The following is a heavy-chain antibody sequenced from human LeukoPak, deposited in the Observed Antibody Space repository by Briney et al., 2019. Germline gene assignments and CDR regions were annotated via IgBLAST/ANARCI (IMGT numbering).Heavy chain of an antibody. CDR1: GFTFSSYA. CDR3: ASLTTVTTFRDYYYYMDV. D-gene: IGHD4-17*01. J-gene: IGHJ6*03. Sequence: PGRSLRLSCAASGFTFSSYAMHWVRQAPGKGLEWVAFIRYDGSNKYYADSVKGRFTISRDNSKNTLYLQMNSLRAEDTAVYYCASLTTVTTFRDYYYYMDVWGKGTTATISS. CDR2: IRYDGSNK. V-gene: IGHV3-30*04.